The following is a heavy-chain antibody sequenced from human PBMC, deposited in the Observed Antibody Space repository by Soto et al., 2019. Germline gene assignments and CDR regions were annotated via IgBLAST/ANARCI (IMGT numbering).Heavy chain of an antibody. V-gene: IGHV4-34*01. CDR2: MSHSGGT. CDR1: GGFVTSGSYY. Sequence: QVQLQQWGAGLLKPSETLSLTCAVYGGFVTSGSYYWSWIRQPPGKGLEWIGEMSHSGGTHFNPSLKRRVTISVATSKNQFTLKMSSVTAADTALYYCARVERGTATTVVDAFEIWGPGTMVTVSS. D-gene: IGHD1-1*01. J-gene: IGHJ3*02. CDR3: ARVERGTATTVVDAFEI.